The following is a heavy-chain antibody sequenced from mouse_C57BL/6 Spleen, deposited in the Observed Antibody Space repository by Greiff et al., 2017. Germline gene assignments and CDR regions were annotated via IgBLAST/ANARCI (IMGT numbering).Heavy chain of an antibody. Sequence: QVQLQQSGPELVKPGASVKISCKASGYAFSSSWMNWVKQRPGKGLEWIGRIYPGDGDTNYNGKFKGKATLTADKSSSTAYMQLSSLTSEDSAVYFCARDYYGSSYDLYFDVWGTGTTVTVSS. CDR3: ARDYYGSSYDLYFDV. V-gene: IGHV1-82*01. J-gene: IGHJ1*03. CDR1: GYAFSSSW. CDR2: IYPGDGDT. D-gene: IGHD1-1*01.